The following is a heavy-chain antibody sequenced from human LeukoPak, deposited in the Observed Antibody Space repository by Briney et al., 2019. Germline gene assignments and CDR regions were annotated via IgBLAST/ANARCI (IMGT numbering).Heavy chain of an antibody. V-gene: IGHV3-53*01. CDR3: ARGPRYSFY. J-gene: IGHJ4*02. CDR2: IYIDGTT. CDR1: GFIVSHNY. D-gene: IGHD6-13*01. Sequence: GGSLRLSCAASGFIVSHNYMTWVRQAPGEGLEWISVIYIDGTTYYADSVKGRFTISRDQTNNTLYLQMNTLRDEDTAVYYCARGPRYSFYWGQGTLVSVSS.